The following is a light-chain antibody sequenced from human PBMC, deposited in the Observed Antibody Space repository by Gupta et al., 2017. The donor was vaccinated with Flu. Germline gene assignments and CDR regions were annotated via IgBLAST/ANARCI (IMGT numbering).Light chain of an antibody. CDR1: QSLLYSANKKDF. Sequence: NGKSNQSLLYSANKKDFLWWYQQKPGQPPKLLIYWASTRESVVPDRFSGRGSKTDYTLTISNLQAEDVATYYCQQYYSSPRTFGPGTRVEIK. CDR2: WAS. CDR3: QQYYSSPRT. J-gene: IGKJ1*01. V-gene: IGKV4-1*01.